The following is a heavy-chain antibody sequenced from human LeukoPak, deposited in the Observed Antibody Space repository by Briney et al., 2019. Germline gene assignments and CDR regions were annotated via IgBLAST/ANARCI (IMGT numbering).Heavy chain of an antibody. CDR2: IYYSGSS. CDR1: GDSISSYY. Sequence: SETLSLTCTVSGDSISSYYWSWIRQPPGKGLEWIGYIYYSGSSNYSPSLKSRVTISVDTSKNQFSLKLSSMTAADTAVYYCARSERIIMILGGAFDIWGQGTVVTVSS. J-gene: IGHJ3*02. CDR3: ARSERIIMILGGAFDI. D-gene: IGHD3-22*01. V-gene: IGHV4-59*08.